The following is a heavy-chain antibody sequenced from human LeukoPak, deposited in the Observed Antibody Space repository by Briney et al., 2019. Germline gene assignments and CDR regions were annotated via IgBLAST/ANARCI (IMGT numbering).Heavy chain of an antibody. CDR2: INHSGGT. J-gene: IGHJ4*02. CDR1: GGSFSGYY. Sequence: PSETLSLTCAVYGGSFSGYYWSWIRQPPGKGLEWIGEINHSGGTNYNPSLKSRVTISVDTSKNQFSLKLSSVTAADTAVYYCARGPRVRYDFWSGYWYWGQGTLVTVSS. V-gene: IGHV4-34*01. D-gene: IGHD3-3*01. CDR3: ARGPRVRYDFWSGYWY.